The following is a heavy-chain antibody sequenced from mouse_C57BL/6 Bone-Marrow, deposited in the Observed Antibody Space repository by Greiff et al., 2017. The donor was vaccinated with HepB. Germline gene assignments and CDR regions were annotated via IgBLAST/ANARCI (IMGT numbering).Heavy chain of an antibody. CDR3: ARSASTRFAY. V-gene: IGHV1-69*01. CDR2: IDPSDSYT. J-gene: IGHJ3*01. D-gene: IGHD2-14*01. Sequence: QVQLQQPGAELVMPGASVKLSCKASGYTFTSYWMHWVKQRPGQGLEWIGEIDPSDSYTNYNQKFKGKSTLTVDNSSSTAYMQLSSLTSEASAVYYCARSASTRFAYWVQGTGVTVSA. CDR1: GYTFTSYW.